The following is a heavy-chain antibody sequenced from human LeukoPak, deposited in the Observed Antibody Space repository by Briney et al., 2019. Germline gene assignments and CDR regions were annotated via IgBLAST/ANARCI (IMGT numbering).Heavy chain of an antibody. CDR1: GDSISNYY. V-gene: IGHV4-39*01. CDR2: IYYSGST. D-gene: IGHD5-18*01. J-gene: IGHJ3*02. CDR3: ARVDTAMGNAFDI. Sequence: SETLSLTCAVSGDSISNYYWGWIRQPPGKGLEWIGSIYYSGSTYYNPSLKSRVTISVDTSKNQFSLKLSSVTAADTAVYYCARVDTAMGNAFDIWGQGTMVTVSS.